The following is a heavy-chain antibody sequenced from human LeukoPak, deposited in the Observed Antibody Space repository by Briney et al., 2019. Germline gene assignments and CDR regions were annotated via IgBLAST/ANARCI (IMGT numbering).Heavy chain of an antibody. J-gene: IGHJ4*02. CDR1: GFTVSSNY. D-gene: IGHD6-13*01. V-gene: IGHV3-53*01. CDR2: IYSGGST. CDR3: ARISPGIAAAGHFDY. Sequence: GGSLRLSCAASGFTVSSNYMSWVRQAPGKGLEWVSVIYSGGSTYYADSVKGRFTISRDNSKNTLYLQMNSLRAEDTAVYYCARISPGIAAAGHFDYWGQGTLVTVSS.